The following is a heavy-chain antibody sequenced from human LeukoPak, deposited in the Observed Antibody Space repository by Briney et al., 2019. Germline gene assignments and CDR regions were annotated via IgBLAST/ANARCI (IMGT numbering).Heavy chain of an antibody. CDR1: GFTFSSYG. J-gene: IGHJ4*02. D-gene: IGHD3-9*01. Sequence: QPGGSLRLSCAASGFTFSSYGMHWVRQAPGKGLEWVAVISYDGSNKYCADSVKGRFTISRDNSKNTLYLQMNSLRAEDTAVYYCAKDTLRYFDWLYAFDYWGQGTLVTVSS. CDR2: ISYDGSNK. V-gene: IGHV3-30*18. CDR3: AKDTLRYFDWLYAFDY.